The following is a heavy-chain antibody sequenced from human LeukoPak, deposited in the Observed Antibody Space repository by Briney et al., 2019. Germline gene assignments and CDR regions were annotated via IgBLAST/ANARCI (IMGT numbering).Heavy chain of an antibody. CDR1: GGSIRSGGYS. CDR3: ARSYCSSTSCYAVGNFDY. D-gene: IGHD2-2*01. CDR2: IYYREST. J-gene: IGHJ4*02. Sequence: SETLSLTCAVSGGSIRSGGYSWSWIRQPPGRGLEWIGYIYYRESTYYNPSLKSRVTISVDTSKNQFSLKLSSVTAADTAVYYCARSYCSSTSCYAVGNFDYWGQGTLVTVSS. V-gene: IGHV4-30-4*07.